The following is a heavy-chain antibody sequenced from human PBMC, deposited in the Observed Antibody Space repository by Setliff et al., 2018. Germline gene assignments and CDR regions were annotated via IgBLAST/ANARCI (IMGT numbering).Heavy chain of an antibody. D-gene: IGHD1-26*01. CDR2: INQDGSEK. CDR3: AREVVGAPSTFDI. CDR1: GFTFSSYW. J-gene: IGHJ3*02. Sequence: GESLKISCAASGFTFSSYWMTWVRQAPGKGLEWVANINQDGSEKYYADSVKGRFTISRDNSKNTLYLQMNSLRAEDTAVYYCAREVVGAPSTFDIWGQGTMVTVSS. V-gene: IGHV3-7*01.